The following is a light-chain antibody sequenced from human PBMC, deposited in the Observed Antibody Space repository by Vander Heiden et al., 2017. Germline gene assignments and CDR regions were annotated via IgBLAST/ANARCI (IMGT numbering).Light chain of an antibody. CDR1: QGIGTW. J-gene: IGKJ2*01. CDR3: QQYNTYPYT. Sequence: DIQITQSPSTLSTSIGDRVTITCRASQGIGTWLAWYQQKPGKAPKLLIYHASSLQSGVTSRFSGSGSGTEFTLTISSLQPDDFATYYCQQYNTYPYTFGQGTKLEIK. CDR2: HAS. V-gene: IGKV1-5*01.